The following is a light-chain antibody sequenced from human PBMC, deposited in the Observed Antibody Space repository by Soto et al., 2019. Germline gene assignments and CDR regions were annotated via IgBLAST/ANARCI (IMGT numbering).Light chain of an antibody. CDR2: AAS. CDR3: HQTYSSTFT. CDR1: QSISSS. Sequence: DIQMTQSPSSLSASVGDRVTITCRASQSISSSLNWYQLKPGQAPKILIYAASSLQSGVPSRFSGSGSGTDFPLTISSLLLEDLATELCHQTYSSTFTCGGKPTVELK. J-gene: IGKJ4*01. V-gene: IGKV1-39*01.